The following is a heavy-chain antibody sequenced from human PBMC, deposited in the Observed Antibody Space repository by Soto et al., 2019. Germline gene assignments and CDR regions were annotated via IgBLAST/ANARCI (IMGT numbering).Heavy chain of an antibody. CDR1: GYIFVNYG. V-gene: IGHV1-18*01. D-gene: IGHD2-15*01. CDR3: SKVANYVKPTPPDV. Sequence: QVQLVQSGDEVRKPGSSVKVSCKASGYIFVNYGIARVRQAPGQGLEWMGWISPYSGNTHYASKVQGRLTMTTDTSETTVDMDRVCLTSDDPSVYYCSKVANYVKPTPPDVGGQGPTGTVS. J-gene: IGHJ6*02. CDR2: ISPYSGNT.